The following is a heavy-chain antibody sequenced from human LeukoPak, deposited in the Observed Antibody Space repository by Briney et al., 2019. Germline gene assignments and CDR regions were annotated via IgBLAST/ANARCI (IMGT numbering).Heavy chain of an antibody. CDR1: GGSISSSSYY. J-gene: IGHJ4*02. Sequence: PSETLSLTCTVSGGSISSSSYYWGWIRQPPGKGLEWIGSVYYSGSTYYNPSLKSRVTISVDTSKNQFSLKLSSVTAADTAVYYCASSPAINYFHYWGQGSLVTVSS. CDR2: VYYSGST. V-gene: IGHV4-39*07. D-gene: IGHD2-2*01. CDR3: ASSPAINYFHY.